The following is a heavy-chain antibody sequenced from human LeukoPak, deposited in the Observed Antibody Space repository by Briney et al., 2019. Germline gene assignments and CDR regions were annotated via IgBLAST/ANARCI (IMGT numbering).Heavy chain of an antibody. D-gene: IGHD3-9*01. V-gene: IGHV3-64*01. J-gene: IGHJ4*02. CDR1: GFTFSRFP. CDR3: ARAPFGYFDWLRAYDY. Sequence: GGSLRLSCAASGFTFSRFPMHWVRQAPGKGLEYVSAISDSGDDTHYSNSVKGRFIISRDNSKNTLYLQMGSLRAEDMAAYYCARAPFGYFDWLRAYDYWGQGTLVTVSS. CDR2: ISDSGDDT.